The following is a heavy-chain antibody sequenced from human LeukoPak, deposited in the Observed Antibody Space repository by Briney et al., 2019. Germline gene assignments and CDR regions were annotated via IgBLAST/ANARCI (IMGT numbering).Heavy chain of an antibody. Sequence: GGSLRLSCAASGFTFSSQWMGWVRQAPGKGLEWVANVNQGGTEKYYVDSVKGRFTISRDNSKNTLYLQMNSLRAEDTAVYYCAKGYGDYDRFDPWGQGTLVTVSS. CDR1: GFTFSSQW. V-gene: IGHV3-7*03. D-gene: IGHD4-17*01. CDR2: VNQGGTEK. CDR3: AKGYGDYDRFDP. J-gene: IGHJ5*02.